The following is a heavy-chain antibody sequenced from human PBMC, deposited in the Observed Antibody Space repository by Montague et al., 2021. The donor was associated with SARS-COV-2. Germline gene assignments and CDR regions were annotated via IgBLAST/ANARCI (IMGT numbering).Heavy chain of an antibody. J-gene: IGHJ4*02. CDR3: ATWGLDY. CDR1: GFRFDTSG. D-gene: IGHD3-16*01. Sequence: SLRLSCAASGFRFDTSGMHWVRQAPGKGLEWVAVIWCDASLQYYGDSVRGRFTISRDNSKNTVYLQMNSLRAEDTAVYYCATWGLDYWGQGTLVTVSS. V-gene: IGHV3-33*01. CDR2: IWCDASLQ.